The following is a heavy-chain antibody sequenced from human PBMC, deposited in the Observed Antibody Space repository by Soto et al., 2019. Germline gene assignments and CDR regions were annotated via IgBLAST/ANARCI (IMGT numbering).Heavy chain of an antibody. V-gene: IGHV1-46*01. CDR2: INPSGGST. D-gene: IGHD6-25*01. Sequence: ASVKVSCKASGYTFTSYGISWVRQAPGQGLEWMGIINPSGGSTSYAQKFQGRVTMTRDTSTSTVYMELSSLRSEDTAVYYCARDPVVAASATDYYYGMDVWGQGTTVTVSS. J-gene: IGHJ6*02. CDR1: GYTFTSYG. CDR3: ARDPVVAASATDYYYGMDV.